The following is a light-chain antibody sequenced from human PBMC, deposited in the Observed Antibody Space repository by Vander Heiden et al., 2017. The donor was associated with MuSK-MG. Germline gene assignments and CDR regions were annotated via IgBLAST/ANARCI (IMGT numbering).Light chain of an antibody. CDR2: AAS. J-gene: IGKJ3*01. CDR1: QGISTS. CDR3: QKDNNDPFT. V-gene: IGKV1-27*01. Sequence: DIQMTQSPSSLSASVGDRVTITCRASQGISTSLAWYQQRPGQVPKLLIYAASTLQSGVPSRFSGSGSGTEFTLTISSLQPDDVATYYCQKDNNDPFTFGPGTKVXIK.